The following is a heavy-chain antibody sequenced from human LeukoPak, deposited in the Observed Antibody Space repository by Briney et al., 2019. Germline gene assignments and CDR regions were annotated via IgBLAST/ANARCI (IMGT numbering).Heavy chain of an antibody. CDR3: ARYQTGTMFAV. Sequence: SGTLSLTCTVSGASINSDTYYWGWIRQPPGKGLEWIGTHSHSGSAYYNPSLRSRITMSLDTSENQLSLKLYSVTAADTAIYYCARYQTGTMFAVWGQGTLVTISS. CDR2: HSHSGSA. J-gene: IGHJ4*02. V-gene: IGHV4-39*07. D-gene: IGHD1/OR15-1a*01. CDR1: GASINSDTYY.